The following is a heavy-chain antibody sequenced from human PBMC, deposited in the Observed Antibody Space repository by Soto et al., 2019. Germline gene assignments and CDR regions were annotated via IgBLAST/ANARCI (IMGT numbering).Heavy chain of an antibody. V-gene: IGHV4-59*02. CDR1: GGSVSSYY. D-gene: IGHD2-15*01. CDR2: AHYSGTT. CDR3: ATGSASSTWDAFDV. Sequence: SETLSLTCTVFGGSVSSYYWTWIRQPLGKGLEWIGYAHYSGTTNYSPSLRGRVIMSVDTSKNQFSLKLNSVTAADAAVYYCATGSASSTWDAFDVWERGTVVTVSS. J-gene: IGHJ3*01.